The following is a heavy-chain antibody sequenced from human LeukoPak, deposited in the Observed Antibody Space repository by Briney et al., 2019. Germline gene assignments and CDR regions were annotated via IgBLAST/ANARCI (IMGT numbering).Heavy chain of an antibody. Sequence: SETLSLTCTVSGGPISSYYWSWIRQPPGKGLEWIGYIYYSGSTNYNPSLKSRVTISVDTSKNQFSLKLSSVTAADTAVYYCARAGSEPKVWFDPWGQGTLVTVSS. CDR2: IYYSGST. CDR1: GGPISSYY. V-gene: IGHV4-59*01. J-gene: IGHJ5*02. CDR3: ARAGSEPKVWFDP.